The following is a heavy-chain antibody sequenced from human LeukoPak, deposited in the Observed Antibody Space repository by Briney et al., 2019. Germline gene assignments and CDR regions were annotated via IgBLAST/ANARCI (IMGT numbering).Heavy chain of an antibody. Sequence: SETLSLTCTVSGGSISSYYWSWIRQPPGKGLEWIGYIYYSGSTNYNPSLKSRVTISVDTSKNQFSLKLSSVTAADTAVYYCAGAPNTYYYDSSGLTWGQRTLVTVSS. D-gene: IGHD3-22*01. CDR1: GGSISSYY. CDR3: AGAPNTYYYDSSGLT. J-gene: IGHJ4*02. CDR2: IYYSGST. V-gene: IGHV4-59*01.